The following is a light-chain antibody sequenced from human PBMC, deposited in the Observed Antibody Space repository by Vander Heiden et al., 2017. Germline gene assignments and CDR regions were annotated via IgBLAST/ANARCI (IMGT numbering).Light chain of an antibody. CDR1: QSVSSN. CDR3: QQYKNWPPYT. J-gene: IGKJ2*01. V-gene: IGKV3-15*01. Sequence: EIVMTQSPATLSVSPGERVTLTCRASQSVSSNLAWHQQKRGQAPRLLIYGASTRATGIPARFSGSGSGTDFTLTISSLQSEDFAVYYCQQYKNWPPYTFGPWTKLEL. CDR2: GAS.